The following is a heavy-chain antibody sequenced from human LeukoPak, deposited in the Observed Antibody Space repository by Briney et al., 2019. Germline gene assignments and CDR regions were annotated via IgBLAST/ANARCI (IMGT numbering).Heavy chain of an antibody. CDR2: IYHSGST. D-gene: IGHD2-15*01. CDR3: ARSIYCSGGICLYWYFDL. Sequence: SETLSLTCTVSGGSISSGGYYWSWIRQPPGKGLEWIGYIYHSGSTYYNPSLKSRVTISVDRSKNQFSLKLSSVTAADTAVYYCARSIYCSGGICLYWYFDLWGRGTLVAVSS. J-gene: IGHJ2*01. CDR1: GGSISSGGYY. V-gene: IGHV4-30-2*01.